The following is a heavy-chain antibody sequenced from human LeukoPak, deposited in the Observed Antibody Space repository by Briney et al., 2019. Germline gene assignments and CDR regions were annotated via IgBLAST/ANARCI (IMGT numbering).Heavy chain of an antibody. J-gene: IGHJ4*02. V-gene: IGHV3-21*03. CDR2: ISSSSSYI. CDR3: TTGYCSGGSCSGY. Sequence: TGGSLRLSCAASGFTFSSYSMNWVRQAPGKGLEWVSSISSSSSYIYYADSVKGRFTISRDNAKNSLYLQMNSLKTEDTAVYYCTTGYCSGGSCSGYWGQGTLVTVSS. CDR1: GFTFSSYS. D-gene: IGHD2-15*01.